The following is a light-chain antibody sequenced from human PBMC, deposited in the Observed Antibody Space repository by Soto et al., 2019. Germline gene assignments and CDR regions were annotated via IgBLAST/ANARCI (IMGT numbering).Light chain of an antibody. Sequence: QSALTQPASVSGSPGQSITISCTGTSSDVGGYNYVSWYQQHPGKAPKLMIYDVSNRPSGVSNRFSGSKSGNTASLTISGLQAEDEADYYCSSDTSSSTLVFGGGIQLTVL. V-gene: IGLV2-14*01. CDR1: SSDVGGYNY. J-gene: IGLJ2*01. CDR3: SSDTSSSTLV. CDR2: DVS.